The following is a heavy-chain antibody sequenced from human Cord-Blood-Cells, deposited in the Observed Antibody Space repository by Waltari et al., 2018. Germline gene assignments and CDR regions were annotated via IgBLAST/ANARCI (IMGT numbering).Heavy chain of an antibody. CDR2: IYYSGGT. Sequence: QLQLQESGPGLVKPSETLSLTCTVSGGSISSSSYYWGWIRQPPGKGLEWIGSIYYSGGTYYNPSLRSRVTISVDTSKNQFSLKLSSVTAADTAVYYCARLTYDSSGYFIDYWGQGTLVTVSS. CDR3: ARLTYDSSGYFIDY. CDR1: GGSISSSSYY. D-gene: IGHD3-22*01. J-gene: IGHJ4*02. V-gene: IGHV4-39*01.